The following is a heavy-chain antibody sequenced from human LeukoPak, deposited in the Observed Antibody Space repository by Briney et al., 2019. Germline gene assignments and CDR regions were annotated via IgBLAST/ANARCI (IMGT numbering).Heavy chain of an antibody. Sequence: PSETLSRTCAGYGGSFSGYYWGWIRQAPGKGLEGSGEINHSGRTNYNPSLKSRVTISVATSKNQFSLKLSSVTAADTAVYYSARGRYSYGSGIPMRPFDLWGRGTLVTVSS. CDR1: GGSFSGYY. V-gene: IGHV4-34*01. J-gene: IGHJ2*01. CDR2: INHSGRT. CDR3: ARGRYSYGSGIPMRPFDL. D-gene: IGHD3-10*01.